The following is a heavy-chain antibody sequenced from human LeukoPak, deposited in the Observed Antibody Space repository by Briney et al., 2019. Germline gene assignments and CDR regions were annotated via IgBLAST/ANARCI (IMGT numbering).Heavy chain of an antibody. CDR3: ARDLVAGSVAADAFDI. Sequence: GGSLRLSCAASGFTFSSYWMSWVRQAQGKGLEWVAVISYDGSNKYYADSVKGRFTISRDNSKNTLYLQVNSLGDEDTAVYFCARDLVAGSVAADAFDIWGQGTMVTVSS. V-gene: IGHV3-30*03. J-gene: IGHJ3*02. CDR2: ISYDGSNK. D-gene: IGHD6-19*01. CDR1: GFTFSSYW.